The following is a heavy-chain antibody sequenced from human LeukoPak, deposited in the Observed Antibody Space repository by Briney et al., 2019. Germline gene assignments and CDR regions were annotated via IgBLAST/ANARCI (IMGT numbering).Heavy chain of an antibody. Sequence: PSETLSLTCTVSGGSISSRSYYWGWIRQPPGKGLEWIGKISDSGNTYYSPSLRSRVTISIDMSKNQFSLKLSSVTATDTAVYYCARDNGVEYYDSSGYTIFDYWGQGTLVTVSS. CDR3: ARDNGVEYYDSSGYTIFDY. CDR2: ISDSGNT. J-gene: IGHJ4*02. CDR1: GGSISSRSYY. V-gene: IGHV4-39*02. D-gene: IGHD3-22*01.